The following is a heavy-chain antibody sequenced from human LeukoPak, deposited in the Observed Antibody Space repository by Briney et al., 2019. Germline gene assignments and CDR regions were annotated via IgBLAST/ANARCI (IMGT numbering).Heavy chain of an antibody. CDR2: VSSADANT. CDR3: AKRISASSGYDY. V-gene: IGHV3-23*01. CDR1: GFTFSSHA. Sequence: GGSLRLSCAASGFTFSSHAMSWVRQAPGRGLEWVSAVSSADANTYYADSVRGRFTISRDNSKNTLYLQMNSLRAEDTAVYYCAKRISASSGYDYWGQGTLVTVSS. D-gene: IGHD6-19*01. J-gene: IGHJ4*02.